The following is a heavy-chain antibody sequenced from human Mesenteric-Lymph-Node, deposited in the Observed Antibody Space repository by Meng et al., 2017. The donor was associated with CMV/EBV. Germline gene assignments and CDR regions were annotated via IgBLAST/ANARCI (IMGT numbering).Heavy chain of an antibody. D-gene: IGHD6-13*01. J-gene: IGHJ5*02. CDR2: MNPNSGNT. V-gene: IGHV1-8*01. CDR3: ARGIAAAGRSDNWFDP. CDR1: GYTFTSYD. Sequence: ASVKVSCKASGYTFTSYDINWVRQATGQGLEWMGWMNPNSGNTGYAQKFQGRVTMTIDTSTSTVYMELSSLRSEDTAVYYCARGIAAAGRSDNWFDPWGQGTLVTVSS.